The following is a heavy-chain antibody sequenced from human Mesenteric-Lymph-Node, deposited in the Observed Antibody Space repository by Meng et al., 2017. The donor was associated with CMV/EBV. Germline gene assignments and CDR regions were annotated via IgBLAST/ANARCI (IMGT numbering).Heavy chain of an antibody. J-gene: IGHJ4*02. CDR3: ASSDSPIIFDQ. Sequence: CIFSGGSVTSDTYYWSWVRQPPGKGLEWIGYVDYSGSTNYNPSLKSRVTILIDGSKTQFSLQLTSVTAADTAVYYCASSDSPIIFDQWGQGMLVTVSS. V-gene: IGHV4-61*01. CDR2: VDYSGST. CDR1: GGSVTSDTYY. D-gene: IGHD2-21*02.